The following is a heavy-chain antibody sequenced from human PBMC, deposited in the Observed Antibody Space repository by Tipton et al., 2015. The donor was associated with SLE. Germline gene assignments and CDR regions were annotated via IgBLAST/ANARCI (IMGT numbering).Heavy chain of an antibody. CDR2: IYSSGDR. Sequence: TLSLPCTVSGGSISFDYWSWIRQSAGRGLEWIGRIYSSGDRDYNPSLRSRVTMSIDASQNRVSLRLKSVTAADTAVYYCARHYVGAPTHWYFGLWGRGTLVTVSS. CDR3: ARHYVGAPTHWYFGL. V-gene: IGHV4-4*07. CDR1: GGSISFDY. D-gene: IGHD1-26*01. J-gene: IGHJ2*01.